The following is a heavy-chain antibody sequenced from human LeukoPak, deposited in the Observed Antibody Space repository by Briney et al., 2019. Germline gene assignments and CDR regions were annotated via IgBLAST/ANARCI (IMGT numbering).Heavy chain of an antibody. V-gene: IGHV4-38-2*01. D-gene: IGHD6-19*01. Sequence: PSETLSLTCAVSGYSISSGYYWGWIRQPPGKGLEWIGSIYYSGSTYYNPSLKSRVTISVDTSKNQFSLKLSSVTAADTAVYYCARHKGDPVAGTYNWFDPWGQGTLVTVSS. CDR3: ARHKGDPVAGTYNWFDP. CDR1: GYSISSGYY. J-gene: IGHJ5*02. CDR2: IYYSGST.